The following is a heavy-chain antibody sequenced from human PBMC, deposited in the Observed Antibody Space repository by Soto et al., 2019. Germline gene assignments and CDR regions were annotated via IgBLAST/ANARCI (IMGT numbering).Heavy chain of an antibody. J-gene: IGHJ4*02. CDR3: ARLAYYYDSSGYPKPNFDY. CDR2: IYSSGST. Sequence: QVQLQESGPGLVKPSETLSLTCTVSGGSISSYYWSWIRQPPGKGLEWIGYIYSSGSTNYNPSLKSRVTISVDPSKNQFSLKLSSVTAADTAVYYCARLAYYYDSSGYPKPNFDYWGQGTLVTVSS. V-gene: IGHV4-59*08. D-gene: IGHD3-22*01. CDR1: GGSISSYY.